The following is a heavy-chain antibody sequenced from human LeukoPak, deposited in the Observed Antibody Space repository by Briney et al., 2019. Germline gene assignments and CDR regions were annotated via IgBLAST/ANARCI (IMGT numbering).Heavy chain of an antibody. CDR3: ARVRNNWNGLGAFDI. Sequence: SETLSLTCTVSGGSISSSSYYWGWIRQPPGKGLEWIGSIYYSGSTYYNPSLKSRVTISVDTSKNQFSLKLSSVTAADTAVYYCARVRNNWNGLGAFDIWGQGTMVTVSS. CDR2: IYYSGST. CDR1: GGSISSSSYY. D-gene: IGHD1-20*01. V-gene: IGHV4-39*01. J-gene: IGHJ3*02.